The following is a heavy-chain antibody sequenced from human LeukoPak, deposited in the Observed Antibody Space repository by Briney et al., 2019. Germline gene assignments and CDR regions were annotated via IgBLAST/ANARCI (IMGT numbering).Heavy chain of an antibody. J-gene: IGHJ4*02. CDR2: IWYDGSNK. D-gene: IGHD3-22*01. Sequence: GGSLRLSCAASGFTFSSYGMHWVRQAPGKGLEWEAVIWYDGSNKYYADSVRGRFTISRDNSKNTLYLQMNSLRAEDTAVYYCAKDRYYDSSGYQYFDYWGQGTLVTVSS. CDR1: GFTFSSYG. CDR3: AKDRYYDSSGYQYFDY. V-gene: IGHV3-33*06.